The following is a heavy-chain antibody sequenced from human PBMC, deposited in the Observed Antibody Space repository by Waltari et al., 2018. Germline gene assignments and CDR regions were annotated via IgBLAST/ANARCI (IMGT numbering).Heavy chain of an antibody. V-gene: IGHV4-34*01. J-gene: IGHJ6*02. Sequence: QVQLQQWGAGLLKPSETLSLTCAVYGGSFSGYYWSWIRTPPGKGLGLIGEISHSGSTNYNPSLKSRVTISVYTSKNQFSLKLSSVTAADTAVYYCARVRIATVTIAGYYYYYGMDVWGQGTTVTVSS. CDR3: ARVRIATVTIAGYYYYYGMDV. D-gene: IGHD4-17*01. CDR1: GGSFSGYY. CDR2: ISHSGST.